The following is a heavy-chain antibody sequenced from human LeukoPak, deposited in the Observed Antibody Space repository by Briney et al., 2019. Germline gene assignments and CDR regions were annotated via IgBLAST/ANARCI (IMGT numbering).Heavy chain of an antibody. J-gene: IGHJ4*02. D-gene: IGHD3-16*01. CDR2: INYYVNS. CDR1: CIPIYKSSYH. Sequence: ETPELPRNVSCIPIYKSSYHRGWLHPPPGQGLERLGSINYYVNSCYNPSVKSRVTISVGTSKNQCSLMVGSVTAAETAVYYCGRAAGFVHFDHWGQGTLVTVTS. V-gene: IGHV4-39*07. CDR3: GRAAGFVHFDH.